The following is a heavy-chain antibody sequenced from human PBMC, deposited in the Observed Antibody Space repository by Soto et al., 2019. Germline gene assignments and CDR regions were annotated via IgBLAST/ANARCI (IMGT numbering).Heavy chain of an antibody. D-gene: IGHD3-22*01. J-gene: IGHJ4*02. V-gene: IGHV3-30-3*01. CDR2: ISYDGSNK. CDR3: ARPYYDSSLDWTFDY. Sequence: GGSLRLSCAASGFTFSSYAMHWVRQAPGKGLEWVAVISYDGSNKYYADSVKGRFTISRDNSKNTQYLQMNSLRDEDTAVYYCARPYYDSSLDWTFDYWGQGTLVTVSS. CDR1: GFTFSSYA.